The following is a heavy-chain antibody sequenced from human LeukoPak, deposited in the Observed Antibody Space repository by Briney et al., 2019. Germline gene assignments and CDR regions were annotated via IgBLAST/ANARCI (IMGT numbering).Heavy chain of an antibody. Sequence: GGSLRLSCAASGFTFSGYYMSWIRQAPGKGLEWVSYISSSGSSIYYGDSVKGRFTISRDNAKNSLYLQMNSLRAEDTAVYYCAKDPRRSSGSYGYWGQGTLVTVSS. CDR1: GFTFSGYY. J-gene: IGHJ4*02. D-gene: IGHD3-10*01. CDR3: AKDPRRSSGSYGY. V-gene: IGHV3-11*01. CDR2: ISSSGSSI.